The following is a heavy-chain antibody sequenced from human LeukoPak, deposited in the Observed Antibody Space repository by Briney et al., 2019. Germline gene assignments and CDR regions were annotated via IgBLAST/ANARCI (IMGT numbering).Heavy chain of an antibody. V-gene: IGHV3-21*04. CDR1: GFTFSSYS. D-gene: IGHD4-17*01. CDR3: ARDGFYGDNGNY. Sequence: GGSLRLSCAASGFTFSSYSMNWVRQAPGKGLEWVSSISSSSSYIYYADSVKGRFTISRDNAKNSLYPQMNSLRAEDTAVYYCARDGFYGDNGNYWGQGTLVTVSS. J-gene: IGHJ4*02. CDR2: ISSSSSYI.